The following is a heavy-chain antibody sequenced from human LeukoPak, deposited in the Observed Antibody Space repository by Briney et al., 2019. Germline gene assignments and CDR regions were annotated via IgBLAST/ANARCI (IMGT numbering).Heavy chain of an antibody. V-gene: IGHV3-48*03. J-gene: IGHJ4*02. CDR3: ARRHDYSRSSYNY. Sequence: GGSLRLSCAASGFIFSSYEMKWVRQAPGKGLEWVSYISSSGSTINYADSVKGRFTISRDNAKNSLYLQMNSLRAEDTAVYYCARRHDYSRSSYNYWGQGTLVTVSS. CDR2: ISSSGSTI. D-gene: IGHD6-6*01. CDR1: GFIFSSYE.